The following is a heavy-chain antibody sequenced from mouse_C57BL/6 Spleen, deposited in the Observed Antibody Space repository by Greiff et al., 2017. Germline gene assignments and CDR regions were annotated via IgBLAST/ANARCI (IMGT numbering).Heavy chain of an antibody. CDR2: ISDGGSYT. CDR3: ARGHYYGSSWLAYFDY. CDR1: GFTFSSYA. V-gene: IGHV5-4*03. D-gene: IGHD1-1*01. J-gene: IGHJ2*01. Sequence: EVKLVESGGGLVKPGGSLKLSCAASGFTFSSYAMSWVRQTPEKRLEWVATISDGGSYTYYPDNVKGRFTISRDNAKNNLYMQMSQLTSEDTAMYYCARGHYYGSSWLAYFDYWGQGTTLTVSS.